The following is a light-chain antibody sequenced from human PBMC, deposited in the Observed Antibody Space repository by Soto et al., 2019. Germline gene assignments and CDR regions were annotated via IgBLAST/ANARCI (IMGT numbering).Light chain of an antibody. CDR3: QPYNNWPLT. CDR2: GAS. Sequence: EIVMTQSPATLSVSPGERATLSCWASQSVSSNLAWYQQKSGQAPRLLMYGASTRASGIPARFSGSGSGTEFTLTISSLQSEDFAVYYCQPYNNWPLTFGGGTKVDIK. V-gene: IGKV3-15*01. J-gene: IGKJ4*01. CDR1: QSVSSN.